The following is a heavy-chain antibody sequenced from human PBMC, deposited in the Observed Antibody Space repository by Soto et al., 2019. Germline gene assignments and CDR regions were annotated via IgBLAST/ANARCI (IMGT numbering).Heavy chain of an antibody. CDR2: INPSGGST. D-gene: IGHD5-12*01. J-gene: IGHJ5*02. V-gene: IGHV1-46*01. CDR3: ARAISGYVT. Sequence: ASVKVSCKASGYTFSTYYMHWVRQAPGQGYEWMGIINPSGGSTTYAQKFQGRVTLTRDTSASTAYMDLSSLRSEDTSIYYCARAISGYVTWGQGTLVTVSS. CDR1: GYTFSTYY.